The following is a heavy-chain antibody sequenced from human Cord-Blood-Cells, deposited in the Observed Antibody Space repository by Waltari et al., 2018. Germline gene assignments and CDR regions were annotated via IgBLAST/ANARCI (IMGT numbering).Heavy chain of an antibody. CDR2: ICFRGGT. CDR3: ARDSDDSSGYYYDY. J-gene: IGHJ4*02. D-gene: IGHD3-22*01. V-gene: IGHV4-31*03. Sequence: QVQLQESGPGLVKPSQTLSLTCPVSGGSISSGGYYWSWIRQHPGKGLAWIGYICFRGGTYYNPALKSRVTRAVDTSKHQFSLKLSSVTAADTAVYYCARDSDDSSGYYYDYCGQGTLVTVSS. CDR1: GGSISSGGYY.